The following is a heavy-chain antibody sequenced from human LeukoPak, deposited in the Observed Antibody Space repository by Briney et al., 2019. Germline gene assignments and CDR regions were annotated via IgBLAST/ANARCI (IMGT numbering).Heavy chain of an antibody. J-gene: IGHJ3*02. V-gene: IGHV3-74*01. Sequence: GGSLRLSCAASGFTFSSYGMHWVRQGPGKGLVWVSRINTDGSSTSNVDSVKGRFTISRDNAKNTLYLQMNSLRAEDTAVYYCARDYLCAFDIWGQGTMVTVSS. D-gene: IGHD5-12*01. CDR2: INTDGSST. CDR1: GFTFSSYG. CDR3: ARDYLCAFDI.